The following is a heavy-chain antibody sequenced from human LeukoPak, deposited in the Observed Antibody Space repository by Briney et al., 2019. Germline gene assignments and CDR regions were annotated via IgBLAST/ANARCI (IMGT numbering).Heavy chain of an antibody. CDR1: GFTFSDYT. J-gene: IGHJ3*01. CDR2: ISYDGSQK. D-gene: IGHD1-26*01. CDR3: AKAFQRGWERDAFAF. V-gene: IGHV3-30-3*01. Sequence: GGSLRLSCAASGFTFSDYTMHWVRQAPGKVLEWVAVISYDGSQKYYADSVKGRLTISRDNSRNTLYLQINSLRAEDTAVYYCAKAFQRGWERDAFAFWGQGTLVTVSS.